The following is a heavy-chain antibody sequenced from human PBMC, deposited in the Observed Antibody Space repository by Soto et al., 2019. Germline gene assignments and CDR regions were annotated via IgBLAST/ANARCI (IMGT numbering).Heavy chain of an antibody. CDR2: VSYDGSNK. D-gene: IGHD6-19*01. Sequence: QVQLVESGGGVVQPGRSLRLSSAASGFTFSSYGMHWVRQAPGKGLEWVAVVSYDGSNKYYADSVKGRFTISRDNSKNTLYLQMNSLRAEDTAVYYCAKAAGAPGWGQGTLVTVSS. J-gene: IGHJ4*02. V-gene: IGHV3-30*18. CDR3: AKAAGAPG. CDR1: GFTFSSYG.